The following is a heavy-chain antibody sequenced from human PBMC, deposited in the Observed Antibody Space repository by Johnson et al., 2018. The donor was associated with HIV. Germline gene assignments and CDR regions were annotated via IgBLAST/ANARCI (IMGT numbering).Heavy chain of an antibody. CDR3: ARGWELLTPAFDI. V-gene: IGHV3-64*01. CDR1: GFTFSTYA. D-gene: IGHD1-26*01. J-gene: IGHJ3*02. Sequence: VQLVESGGGLVQPGGSLRLSCAASGFTFSTYAMHWVRQAPGQGLEYVSAISSNGGSTYYANSVKGRFTISRDNSKNTLYLQMGSLRAEDMAVYYCARGWELLTPAFDIWGQGTMVTVSS. CDR2: ISSNGGST.